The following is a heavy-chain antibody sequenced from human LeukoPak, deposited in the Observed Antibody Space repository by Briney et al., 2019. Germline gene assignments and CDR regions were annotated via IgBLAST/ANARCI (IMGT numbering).Heavy chain of an antibody. J-gene: IGHJ4*02. D-gene: IGHD6-6*01. CDR2: IYYSGST. V-gene: IGHV4-59*01. CDR1: GGSISSYY. CDR3: ARAWEYSSSSLPVYFDY. Sequence: SETLSLTCTVSGGSISSYYWSWIRQPPGKGLECIGYIYYSGSTNYNPSLKSRVTISVDTSKNQFSLKLSSVTAADTAVYYCARAWEYSSSSLPVYFDYWGQGTLVTVSS.